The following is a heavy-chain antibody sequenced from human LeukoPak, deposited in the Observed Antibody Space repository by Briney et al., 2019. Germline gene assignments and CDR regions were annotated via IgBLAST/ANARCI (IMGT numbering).Heavy chain of an antibody. Sequence: PGGSLRLSCAASGFTVSSNYMSWVRQAPGKGLEWVSVIYSGGSTYYADSVKGRFTISRDNAKNSLYLQMNSLRAEDTAVYYCARLTTHYFDYWGQGTLVTVSS. CDR3: ARLTTHYFDY. V-gene: IGHV3-53*01. CDR1: GFTVSSNY. J-gene: IGHJ4*02. CDR2: IYSGGST. D-gene: IGHD4/OR15-4a*01.